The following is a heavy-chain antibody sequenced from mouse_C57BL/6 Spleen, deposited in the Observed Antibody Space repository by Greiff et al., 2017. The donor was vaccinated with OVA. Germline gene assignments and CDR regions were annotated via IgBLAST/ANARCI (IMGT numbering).Heavy chain of an antibody. V-gene: IGHV1-5*01. CDR3: TRDYYDYDEGFDY. CDR2: IYPGNSDT. J-gene: IGHJ2*01. CDR1: GYTFTSYW. D-gene: IGHD2-4*01. Sequence: VQLQQSGTVLARPGASVKMSCKTSGYTFTSYWMHWVKQRPGQGLEWIGAIYPGNSDTSYNQKFKGKAKLTAVTSASTAYMELSRLTNEDSAVYYCTRDYYDYDEGFDYWGQGTTLTVSS.